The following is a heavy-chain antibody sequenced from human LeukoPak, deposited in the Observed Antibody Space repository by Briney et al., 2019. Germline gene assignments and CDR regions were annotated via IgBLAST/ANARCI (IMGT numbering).Heavy chain of an antibody. CDR3: ARSVAAAGYFDY. J-gene: IGHJ4*02. D-gene: IGHD6-13*01. Sequence: SETLSLTCTVSGGSISSSSYYWGWIRQPPGEGLEWIGSIYYSGSTYYNPSLKSRVTISVGTSKNQFSLKLSSVTAADTAVYYCARSVAAAGYFDYWGQGTLVTVSS. CDR2: IYYSGST. V-gene: IGHV4-39*01. CDR1: GGSISSSSYY.